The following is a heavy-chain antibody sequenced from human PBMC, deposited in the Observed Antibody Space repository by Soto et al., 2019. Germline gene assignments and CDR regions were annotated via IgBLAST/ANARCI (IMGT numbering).Heavy chain of an antibody. J-gene: IGHJ6*03. D-gene: IGHD3-3*01. V-gene: IGHV2-5*02. Sequence: SGPTLVNPTQTLTLTFTFSAFSLSNSGVGVGWIRQPPGKALEWLALIYWDDDKRYSPSLKSRLTITKDTSKNQVVLTMTNMDPVDTATYYCAHSTYDFWSIKPYYYYYYMDVWGKGTTVTVSS. CDR2: IYWDDDK. CDR3: AHSTYDFWSIKPYYYYYYMDV. CDR1: AFSLSNSGVG.